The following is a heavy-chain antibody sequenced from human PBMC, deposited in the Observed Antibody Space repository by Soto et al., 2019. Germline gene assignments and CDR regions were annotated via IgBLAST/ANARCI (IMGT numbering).Heavy chain of an antibody. Sequence: PSEPLSLTGTVSGGSISSYYWGWIRQPPGKGLEWIGYIYYSGSTYYNPSLKSRVTISVDTSKNQFSLKLSSVTAADTAVYYCARSPSSSWYGDYYYYYGMDVWGQGTTVTVSS. CDR1: GGSISSYY. CDR2: IYYSGST. CDR3: ARSPSSSWYGDYYYYYGMDV. D-gene: IGHD6-13*01. J-gene: IGHJ6*02. V-gene: IGHV4-59*08.